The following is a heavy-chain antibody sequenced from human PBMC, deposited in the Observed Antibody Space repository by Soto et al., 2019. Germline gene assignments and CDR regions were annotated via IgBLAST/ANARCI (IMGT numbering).Heavy chain of an antibody. CDR3: ARDLGIAAAGHWFDP. CDR1: GYTFTSYG. V-gene: IGHV1-18*04. Sequence: GASVKVSCKASGYTFTSYGISWVRQAPGQGLEWMGWISAYNGNTNYAQKLQGRVTMTTDTSTSTAYVELRSLRPDDTAVYYCARDLGIAAAGHWFDPWGQGTLVTVSS. D-gene: IGHD6-13*01. CDR2: ISAYNGNT. J-gene: IGHJ5*02.